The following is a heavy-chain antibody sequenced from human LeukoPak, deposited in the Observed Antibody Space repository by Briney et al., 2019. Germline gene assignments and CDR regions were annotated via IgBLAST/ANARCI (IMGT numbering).Heavy chain of an antibody. CDR3: AKDWGYCSSTSCYILSAGFDY. CDR1: GFTFSSYC. J-gene: IGHJ4*02. CDR2: IRYDGSNK. Sequence: PGGSLRLSCAASGFTFSSYCMHWVRQAPGKGLEWVAFIRYDGSNKYYADSVKGGFTISRDNSKNTLYLQMNSLRAEDTAVYYCAKDWGYCSSTSCYILSAGFDYWGQGTLVTVSS. V-gene: IGHV3-30*02. D-gene: IGHD2-2*02.